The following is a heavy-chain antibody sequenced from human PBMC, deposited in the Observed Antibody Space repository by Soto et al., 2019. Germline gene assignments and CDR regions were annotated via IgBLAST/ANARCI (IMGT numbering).Heavy chain of an antibody. CDR2: INPSGGST. CDR1: GYTFTSYY. J-gene: IGHJ5*02. V-gene: IGHV1-46*01. Sequence: ASVKVSCKASGYTFTSYYMHWVRQAPGQGLEWMGIINPSGGSTSYAQKFQGRVTMTRDTSASTVYMELSSLRSEDTAVYYCARDGEVFPWRNWFDTWGQGTLVTVSS. CDR3: ARDGEVFPWRNWFDT.